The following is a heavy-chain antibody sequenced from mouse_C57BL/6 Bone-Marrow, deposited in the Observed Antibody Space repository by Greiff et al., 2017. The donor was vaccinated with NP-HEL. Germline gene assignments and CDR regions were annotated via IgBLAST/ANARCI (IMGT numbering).Heavy chain of an antibody. V-gene: IGHV5-16*01. CDR1: GFTFSDYY. D-gene: IGHD4-1*01. CDR3: ARDRLGRGYFDV. J-gene: IGHJ1*03. Sequence: EVKLVESEGGLVQPGSSMKLSCTASGFTFSDYYMAWVRQVPEKGLEWVANINYDGSSTYYLDSLKSRFIISRDNAKNILYLQMSSLKSEDTATYYCARDRLGRGYFDVWGTGTTVTVSS. CDR2: INYDGSST.